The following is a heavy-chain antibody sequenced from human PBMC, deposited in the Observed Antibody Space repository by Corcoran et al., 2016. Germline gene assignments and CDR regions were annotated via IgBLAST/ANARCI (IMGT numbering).Heavy chain of an antibody. Sequence: QVQLVQSGAEVKKPGSSVKVSCKAAGGTFSSYAMNWVRQAPGQGLEWMGGIIPIFGTAKYTQKFQGRITITADKATSTAYMELSSLTAEDTAVYYCARASGWFSPVNYWGQGTMVTVSS. J-gene: IGHJ4*02. CDR1: GGTFSSYA. CDR3: ARASGWFSPVNY. D-gene: IGHD6-19*01. V-gene: IGHV1-69*06. CDR2: IIPIFGTA.